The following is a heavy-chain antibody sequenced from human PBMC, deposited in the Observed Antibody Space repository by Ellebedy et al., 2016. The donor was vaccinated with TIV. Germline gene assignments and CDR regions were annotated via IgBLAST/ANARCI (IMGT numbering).Heavy chain of an antibody. CDR2: IYYTGST. CDR3: ARMRYCGGDCWYFDY. Sequence: MPSETLSLTCTVSGGSISSYYWGWIRQPPGKGLEWIGSIYYTGSTYYKPPLKSRLSISVDTSKNQFSLKLSSVTAADTAVYYCARMRYCGGDCWYFDYWGQGTLVTVSS. D-gene: IGHD2-21*02. J-gene: IGHJ4*02. CDR1: GGSISSYY. V-gene: IGHV4-39*01.